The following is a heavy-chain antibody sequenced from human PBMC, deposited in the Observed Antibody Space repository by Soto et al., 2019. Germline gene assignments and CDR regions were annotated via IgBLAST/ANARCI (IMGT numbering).Heavy chain of an antibody. Sequence: QVPLVESGGGVVQPGRSLRLSCAASGFTFGNYALHWVRQAPGRGLEWVALISFDGNNNYYANSVKGRFTISKDNSKNTLYLQMNSLRTEDTAVYYCGRCSGISCHLGADFWGQGTLVIVSS. CDR3: GRCSGISCHLGADF. D-gene: IGHD2-2*01. V-gene: IGHV3-30-3*01. J-gene: IGHJ4*02. CDR2: ISFDGNNN. CDR1: GFTFGNYA.